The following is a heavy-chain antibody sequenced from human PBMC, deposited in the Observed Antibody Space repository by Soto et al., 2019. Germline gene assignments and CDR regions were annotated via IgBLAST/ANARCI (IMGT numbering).Heavy chain of an antibody. V-gene: IGHV1-18*01. D-gene: IGHD2-2*01. CDR2: ISAYNGNT. Sequence: GASVKVSCKASGYTFTSYGISWVRQAPGQGLEWMGWISAYNGNTNYAQKLQGRVTMTTDTSTSTAYMELRSLRSDDTAVYYCARARDIVVVPAAMRALDIWGQGTMVTVSS. CDR1: GYTFTSYG. J-gene: IGHJ3*02. CDR3: ARARDIVVVPAAMRALDI.